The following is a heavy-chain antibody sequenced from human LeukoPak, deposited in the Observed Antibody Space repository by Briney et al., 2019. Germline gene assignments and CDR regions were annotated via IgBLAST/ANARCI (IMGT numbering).Heavy chain of an antibody. Sequence: SETLSLTCTVSGASISGSGYYWGWIRQPPGKGLEWIGSIYDNGSAYYNPSPKSRVTISVDTSKNQFSLRLTSVTAADTAVYYCAPLMPPKMVRKPGWDCWGQGTLVTVSS. J-gene: IGHJ4*02. CDR1: GASISGSGYY. CDR2: IYDNGSA. D-gene: IGHD2-21*01. CDR3: APLMPPKMVRKPGWDC. V-gene: IGHV4-39*01.